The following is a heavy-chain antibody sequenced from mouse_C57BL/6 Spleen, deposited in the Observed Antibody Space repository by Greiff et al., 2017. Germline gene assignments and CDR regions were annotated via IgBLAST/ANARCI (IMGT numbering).Heavy chain of an antibody. J-gene: IGHJ4*01. Sequence: QVQLQQPGAELVKPGASVKLSCKASGYTFTSYWMHWVKQRPGQGLEWIGMIHPNSGSTNYNEKFKSKATLTVDKSSSTAYMQLSSLTSEDSAVYYCARFITTVVAPGAMDYWGQGTSVTVSS. CDR1: GYTFTSYW. D-gene: IGHD1-1*01. V-gene: IGHV1-64*01. CDR2: IHPNSGST. CDR3: ARFITTVVAPGAMDY.